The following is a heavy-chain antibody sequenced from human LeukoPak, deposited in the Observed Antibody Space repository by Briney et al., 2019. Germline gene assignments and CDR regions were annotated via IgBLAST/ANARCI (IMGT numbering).Heavy chain of an antibody. Sequence: SETLSLTCSVSGGSITSGDYRWGWNRQSPGKGLEWIGSFYNRGSPYYNPSLKSRVTISLDTSKNQFSLKLTSVTAADTAIYYCARQFDYWGPGTLVTVSP. CDR1: GGSITSGDYR. V-gene: IGHV4-39*01. J-gene: IGHJ4*02. CDR2: FYNRGSP. CDR3: ARQFDY.